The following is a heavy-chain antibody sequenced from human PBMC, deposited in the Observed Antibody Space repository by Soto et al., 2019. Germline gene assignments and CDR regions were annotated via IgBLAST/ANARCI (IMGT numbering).Heavy chain of an antibody. J-gene: IGHJ5*02. CDR2: IYYSGST. CDR3: ARGGGGITIFGVVTDNWFDP. CDR1: GGSISSYY. V-gene: IGHV4-59*01. D-gene: IGHD3-3*01. Sequence: PSETLSLTCTVSGGSISSYYWSWIRQPPGKGLEWIGYIYYSGSTNYNPSLKSRVTISVDTSKNQFSLKLSSVTAADTAVYYCARGGGGITIFGVVTDNWFDPWGQGTLVTSPQ.